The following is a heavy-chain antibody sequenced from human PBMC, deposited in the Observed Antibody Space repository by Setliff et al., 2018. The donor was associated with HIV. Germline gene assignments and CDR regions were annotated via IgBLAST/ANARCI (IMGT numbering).Heavy chain of an antibody. CDR3: ARAPTGVTNAFDI. J-gene: IGHJ3*02. CDR2: INNGDRT. D-gene: IGHD2-8*02. Sequence: SETLSLTCAVYGGSFSGYSWSWIRQPPGKGLEWIGEINNGDRTAYNPSLKSRVTISVDTSRNQFSLRLSSVTAADTAVYYCARAPTGVTNAFDIWGQGTMVTVSS. CDR1: GGSFSGYS. V-gene: IGHV4-34*01.